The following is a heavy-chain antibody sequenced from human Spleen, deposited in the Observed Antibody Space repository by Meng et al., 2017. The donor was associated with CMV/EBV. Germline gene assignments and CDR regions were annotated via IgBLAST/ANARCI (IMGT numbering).Heavy chain of an antibody. D-gene: IGHD3-3*01. V-gene: IGHV3-23*01. CDR3: AKGNLGDFWSGYYCFGY. CDR1: GFTFSSYA. CDR2: ISGSGGST. Sequence: GESLKISCAASGFTFSSYAMSWVRQAPGKGLEWVSAISGSGGSTYYADSMKGRFTISRDNSKNTLYLQMNSLRAEDTAVYYCAKGNLGDFWSGYYCFGYWGQGTLVTVSS. J-gene: IGHJ4*02.